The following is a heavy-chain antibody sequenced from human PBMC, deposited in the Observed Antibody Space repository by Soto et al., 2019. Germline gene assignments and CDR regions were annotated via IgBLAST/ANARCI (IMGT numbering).Heavy chain of an antibody. J-gene: IGHJ6*03. Sequence: QDQLVQSGAEVKKPGASVTVSCKASGYSFTNYGVTWVRQAPGQGLEWMGWISAFNGNTHYAQNFQGRVTMNTDASPSTAYMELGSLRSDDTAVYYCARDRGVAPPVAGNTHYYYNLDVWGKGTTVTVSS. CDR2: ISAFNGNT. CDR3: ARDRGVAPPVAGNTHYYYNLDV. V-gene: IGHV1-18*01. CDR1: GYSFTNYG. D-gene: IGHD6-13*01.